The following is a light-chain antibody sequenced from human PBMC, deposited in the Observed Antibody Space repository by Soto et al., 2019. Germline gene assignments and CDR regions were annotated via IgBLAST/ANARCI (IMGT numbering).Light chain of an antibody. CDR1: SSDVGSYNL. V-gene: IGLV2-23*01. CDR3: CSYAGSSTLVV. J-gene: IGLJ2*01. Sequence: QSVLTQPASVSGSPGQSITISCTGTSSDVGSYNLVSWYQQHPDKAPKLMIYEGRKRPSGVSNRFSGSKSGNTASLTISGLQAEDEADYYCCSYAGSSTLVVFGGGTQVTVL. CDR2: EGR.